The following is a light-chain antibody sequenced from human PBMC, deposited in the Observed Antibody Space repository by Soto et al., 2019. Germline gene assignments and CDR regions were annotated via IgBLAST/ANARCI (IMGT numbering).Light chain of an antibody. Sequence: DIVMTQSPATLSVAPGERVTFSCRASQGVSRKLAWYQHKPGQAPRLLIHDAYNRATGIPPRFSGSGSGTDFTLTISSLEPEDSAVYYCQQRHMWPITFGQGTRLEIK. J-gene: IGKJ5*01. V-gene: IGKV3-11*01. CDR3: QQRHMWPIT. CDR2: DAY. CDR1: QGVSRK.